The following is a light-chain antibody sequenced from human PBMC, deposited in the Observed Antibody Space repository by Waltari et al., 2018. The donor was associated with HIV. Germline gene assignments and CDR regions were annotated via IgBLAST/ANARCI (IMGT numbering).Light chain of an antibody. V-gene: IGKV3-11*01. J-gene: IGKJ2*01. CDR2: DAS. Sequence: DIVLTQSPATLSLSPGERATLSCRASQSVTTYLAWYQQKPGQAPRLLIYDASNRASGIPARFSGSGSGTDFTLTISSLEPEDFAVYYCQQYSHWPLMYNFGQGTKLEIK. CDR3: QQYSHWPLMYN. CDR1: QSVTTY.